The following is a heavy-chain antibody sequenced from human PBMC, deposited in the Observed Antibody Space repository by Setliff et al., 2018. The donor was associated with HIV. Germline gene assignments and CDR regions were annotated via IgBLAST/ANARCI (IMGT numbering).Heavy chain of an antibody. CDR1: GGSISSGSYY. CDR3: ARGTTREFIVGATIFDH. Sequence: SETLSLTCTVSGGSISSGSYYWSWIRQPAGKGLEWIGHIYTSGSTNYNPSIKSRVTISVDTSKNQFSLKLSSVTAADTAVYYCARGTTREFIVGATIFDHWGQGTLVTVSS. CDR2: IYTSGST. V-gene: IGHV4-61*09. J-gene: IGHJ4*02. D-gene: IGHD1-26*01.